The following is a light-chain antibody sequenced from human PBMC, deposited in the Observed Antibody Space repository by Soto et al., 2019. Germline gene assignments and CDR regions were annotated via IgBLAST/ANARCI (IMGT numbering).Light chain of an antibody. CDR1: SSDVGGYNY. CDR3: TSYSSGSSLVI. Sequence: QSALTQPASVSGSPGQSITISCTGTSSDVGGYNYVSWYRQHPGNAPKLIIYEVTNRPSGISNRFSGSKSGNTASLTISGLQADDESYYYCTSYSSGSSLVIFGGGTKLTVL. V-gene: IGLV2-14*01. J-gene: IGLJ2*01. CDR2: EVT.